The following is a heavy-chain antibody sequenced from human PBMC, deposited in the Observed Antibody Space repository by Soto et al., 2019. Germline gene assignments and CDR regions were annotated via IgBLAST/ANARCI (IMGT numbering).Heavy chain of an antibody. CDR1: GFTFSSYW. CDR2: IKQDGSEK. J-gene: IGHJ4*02. V-gene: IGHV3-7*05. CDR3: ARDYYYGSGSYDY. Sequence: GSLRLSCAASGFTFSSYWMSWVRQAPGKGLEWVANIKQDGSEKYYVDSVKGRFTISRDNAKNSLYLQMNSLRAEDTAVYYCARDYYYGSGSYDYWGQGTLVTVSS. D-gene: IGHD3-10*01.